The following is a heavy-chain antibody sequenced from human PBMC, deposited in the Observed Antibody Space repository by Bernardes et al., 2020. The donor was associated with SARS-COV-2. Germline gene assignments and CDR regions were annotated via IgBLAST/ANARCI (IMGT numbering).Heavy chain of an antibody. Sequence: SESLSLTCTVSGGSITSTNYYWGWLLQPPGKGLEWIGSVSYYGTTSYNPSLKSRVTISADTSKNQFSLNLNSVTAADAAVYYCARATYDFYYWFEPWGQGTLVTVSS. D-gene: IGHD3-3*01. V-gene: IGHV4-39*01. J-gene: IGHJ5*02. CDR2: VSYYGTT. CDR3: ARATYDFYYWFEP. CDR1: GGSITSTNYY.